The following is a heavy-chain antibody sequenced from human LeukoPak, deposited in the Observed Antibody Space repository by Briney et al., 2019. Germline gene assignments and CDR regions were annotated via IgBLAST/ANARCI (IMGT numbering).Heavy chain of an antibody. J-gene: IGHJ4*02. D-gene: IGHD6-13*01. Sequence: ASVKVSCKASGYTFTSHYIYWVRQAPGQGLEWMGIINPSGGSTSYAQKFQGRVTMTRDTSTSTVYMELSSLRSEDTAVYYCARYRSWYVANFDYWGQGTLVTVSS. CDR2: INPSGGST. CDR1: GYTFTSHY. CDR3: ARYRSWYVANFDY. V-gene: IGHV1-46*01.